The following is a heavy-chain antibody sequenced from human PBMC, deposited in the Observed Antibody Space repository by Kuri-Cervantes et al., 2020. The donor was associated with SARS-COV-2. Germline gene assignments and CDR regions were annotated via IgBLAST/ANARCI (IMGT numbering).Heavy chain of an antibody. CDR2: FDPEDGET. J-gene: IGHJ3*02. CDR1: GYTLTELS. D-gene: IGHD2-21*01. Sequence: ASVKVSCKVSGYTLTELSMRWVRQALGKGLEWMGGFDPEDGETIYAQKFQGRVTMTEDTSTDTAFMELSSLRSEDTAVYYCATAYCGGDCYSRADAFDIWGQGTMVTVSS. V-gene: IGHV1-24*01. CDR3: ATAYCGGDCYSRADAFDI.